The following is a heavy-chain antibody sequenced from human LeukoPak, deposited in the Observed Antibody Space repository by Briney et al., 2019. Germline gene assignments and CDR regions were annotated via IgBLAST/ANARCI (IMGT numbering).Heavy chain of an antibody. Sequence: GGSLRLSCAASGFTFISYTMNWVRQAPRKGLEWVSSITSSGSISYSDSVKGRFTVSRDNAKNSLYLQMNSLRAEDTAVYYCAREVTWYYFDRWGQGTPVTVSS. CDR2: ITSSGSI. D-gene: IGHD2-21*02. J-gene: IGHJ4*02. V-gene: IGHV3-69-1*01. CDR3: AREVTWYYFDR. CDR1: GFTFISYT.